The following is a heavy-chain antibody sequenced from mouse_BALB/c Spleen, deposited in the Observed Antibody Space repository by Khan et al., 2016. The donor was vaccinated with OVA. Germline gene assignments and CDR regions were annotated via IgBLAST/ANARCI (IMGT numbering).Heavy chain of an antibody. CDR1: GYTFTSYT. J-gene: IGHJ3*01. CDR2: INPSNIYT. D-gene: IGHD2-1*01. Sequence: QVQLKQSGAELARPGASVKMSCKASGYTFTSYTIHWVKQRPGQGLEWIGYINPSNIYTNYNQKFRDKATLTADKSSRTAYIQLSSLTSEDSAVSNGSRERPDDGNYGAWFAYWGQGTLVTVSA. CDR3: SRERPDDGNYGAWFAY. V-gene: IGHV1-4*01.